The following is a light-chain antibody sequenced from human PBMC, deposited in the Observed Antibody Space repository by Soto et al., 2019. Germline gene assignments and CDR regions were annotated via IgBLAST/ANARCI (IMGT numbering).Light chain of an antibody. CDR2: GAS. CDR3: QQYGSSPWT. J-gene: IGKJ1*01. Sequence: EIVLTQSPGTLSLSPGERATLSCRASQSVSSTYLAWYQQKPGQAPSLLIYGASSRATGIPDRFSGSGSGTDFTLTISRLEPEDFAEYYCQQYGSSPWTFGQGTKVEIK. V-gene: IGKV3-20*01. CDR1: QSVSSTY.